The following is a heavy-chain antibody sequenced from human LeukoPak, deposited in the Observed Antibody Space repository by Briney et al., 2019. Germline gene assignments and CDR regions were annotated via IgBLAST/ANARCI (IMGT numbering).Heavy chain of an antibody. J-gene: IGHJ4*02. D-gene: IGHD3-9*01. Sequence: GGSLRLSCAASGFTFDDYAMHWVRQAPGKGLEWVSRINTDGSITTYADSVKGRFTISRDNAKNTLYLQMNSLRAEDTAVYYCAKDLTGPLDYWGQGTLVTVSS. CDR3: AKDLTGPLDY. V-gene: IGHV3-74*01. CDR2: INTDGSIT. CDR1: GFTFDDYA.